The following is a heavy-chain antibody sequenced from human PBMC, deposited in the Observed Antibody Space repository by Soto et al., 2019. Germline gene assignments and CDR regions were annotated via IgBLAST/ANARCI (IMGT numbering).Heavy chain of an antibody. CDR3: ARDHRINGLVDEIEL. J-gene: IGHJ4*02. V-gene: IGHV3-30*19. CDR2: VAHDGTSK. Sequence: WESXRLSCASSGFIWSGHSIQGLRRAPGKGLEWVALVAHDGTSKYYAGSVKGRFTISSDKSSNTLFLQMDSLDTEDTAVYYCARDHRINGLVDEIELRGPGTLV. CDR1: GFIWSGHS. D-gene: IGHD1-20*01.